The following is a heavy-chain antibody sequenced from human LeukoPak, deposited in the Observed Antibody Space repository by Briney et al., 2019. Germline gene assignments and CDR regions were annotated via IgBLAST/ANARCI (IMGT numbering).Heavy chain of an antibody. CDR2: INPNSGGT. V-gene: IGHV1-2*02. Sequence: ASVKVSCKASGYTFTGYYMHWVRQAPGQGLEWMGWINPNSGGTSYAQKFQGRVTMTRDMSTSTVYMELSSLRSEDTAVYYCARNKPERNSGYDSILMGRGYYYMDVWGKGTTVTVSS. J-gene: IGHJ6*03. CDR3: ARNKPERNSGYDSILMGRGYYYMDV. D-gene: IGHD5-12*01. CDR1: GYTFTGYY.